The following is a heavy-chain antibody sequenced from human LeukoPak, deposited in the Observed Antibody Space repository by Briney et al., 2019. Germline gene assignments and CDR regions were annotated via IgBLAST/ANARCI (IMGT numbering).Heavy chain of an antibody. V-gene: IGHV1-18*01. CDR1: GYTFTRYG. D-gene: IGHD5-12*01. Sequence: ASVKVSCKASGYTFTRYGISWVRQAPGQGLEWMGWISAYNGNTNYAQKLQGRVTVTTDTSTSTAYMELRSLRSDDTAVYYCAREGGIVATTAFDYWGQGTLVTVSS. CDR3: AREGGIVATTAFDY. CDR2: ISAYNGNT. J-gene: IGHJ4*02.